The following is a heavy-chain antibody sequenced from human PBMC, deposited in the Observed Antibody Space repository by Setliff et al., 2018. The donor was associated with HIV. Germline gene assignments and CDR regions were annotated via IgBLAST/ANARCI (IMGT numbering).Heavy chain of an antibody. CDR1: GDSITTNY. CDR2: INNNGNT. D-gene: IGHD1-26*01. Sequence: SETLSLTCTCSGDSITTNYWSWIRQPAGKGPEWIGRINNNGNTNYNPSLKSRVTMSVDTSKNQFSLKMSSVTAADTAVYYCARESGSAYYYYYMDVRGKGTTVTVSS. J-gene: IGHJ6*03. V-gene: IGHV4-4*07. CDR3: ARESGSAYYYYYMDV.